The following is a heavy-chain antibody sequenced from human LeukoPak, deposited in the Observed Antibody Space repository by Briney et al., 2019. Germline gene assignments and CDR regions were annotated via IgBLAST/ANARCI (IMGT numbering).Heavy chain of an antibody. CDR3: VKEEVITSGGVIVEGFDL. V-gene: IGHV3-74*01. CDR2: IDADATST. Sequence: GGSLRLSCEASGFTLSDYWLHWVRQAPGKGLVWVARIDADATSTNYADSVKGRFTISRDNAKNMLYLQMNSLRGEDTAVYYCVKEEVITSGGVIVEGFDLWGQGTLVTVSS. J-gene: IGHJ3*01. D-gene: IGHD3-16*02. CDR1: GFTLSDYW.